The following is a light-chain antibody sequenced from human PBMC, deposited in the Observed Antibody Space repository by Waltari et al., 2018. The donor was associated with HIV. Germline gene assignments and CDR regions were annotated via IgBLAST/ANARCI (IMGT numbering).Light chain of an antibody. CDR3: QQYGTSPRA. CDR2: GAS. Sequence: EIVLTQSPGTLSLSPGARATLSCRASQSVSSNLLAWFQQKPGQAPRVLIHGASKRATGIPDRFSGSGSGTDFTLTITRLEPEDSAVYYCQQYGTSPRAFGGGTKVEIK. V-gene: IGKV3-20*01. CDR1: QSVSSNL. J-gene: IGKJ4*01.